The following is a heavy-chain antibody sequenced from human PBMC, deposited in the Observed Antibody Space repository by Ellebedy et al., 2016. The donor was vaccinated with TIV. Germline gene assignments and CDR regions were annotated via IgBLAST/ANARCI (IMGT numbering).Heavy chain of an antibody. Sequence: PGGSLRLSCAASGFTFSSYAMSWVRQAPGKGLEWVSAISGSGGTIYYADSVKGRFTISRDNAKNSLYLQMNSLRAEDTAVYYCARWGEGKRADHWGQGTLVTVSS. D-gene: IGHD2-21*01. J-gene: IGHJ4*02. V-gene: IGHV3-23*01. CDR2: ISGSGGTI. CDR1: GFTFSSYA. CDR3: ARWGEGKRADH.